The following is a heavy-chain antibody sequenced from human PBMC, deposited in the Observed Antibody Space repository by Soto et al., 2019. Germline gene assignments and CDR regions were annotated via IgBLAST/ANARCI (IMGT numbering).Heavy chain of an antibody. CDR1: VVSVSSGGDS. J-gene: IGHJ6*01. Sequence: PSATXSLTCAFSVVSVSSGGDSWCWIRQPLGKVLEWIGYIYHSGGTDYNPSFESRVTISLDRSQNQFYLKLESVSAADTAVYYCARQLLNRLRGDTLQYYHVIEVRGQGTTV. CDR3: ARQLLNRLRGDTLQYYHVIEV. D-gene: IGHD3-10*01. V-gene: IGHV4-30-2*01. CDR2: IYHSGGT.